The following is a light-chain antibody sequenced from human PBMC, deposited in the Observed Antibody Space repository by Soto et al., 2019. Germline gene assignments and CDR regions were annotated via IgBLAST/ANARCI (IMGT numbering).Light chain of an antibody. CDR3: SSYTRSTTVV. Sequence: QSALTQPASVSGSPGQSITISCTGTSSDVGFYNYVSWYRQHPGKAPQLMVYEVSNRPSGVSNRISGSKSGNTASLTISGLQAEDEADYYCSSYTRSTTVVFGGGTKLTVL. CDR2: EVS. J-gene: IGLJ2*01. V-gene: IGLV2-14*01. CDR1: SSDVGFYNY.